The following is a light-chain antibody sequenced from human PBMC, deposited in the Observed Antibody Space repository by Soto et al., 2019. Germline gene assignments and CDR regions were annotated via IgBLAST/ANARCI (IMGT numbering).Light chain of an antibody. V-gene: IGLV1-40*01. CDR3: QSYDSGLTYV. J-gene: IGLJ1*01. CDR2: DNN. CDR1: RSNIGAGYD. Sequence: QSVLTQAPSLSGAPGQRVTIACTGSRSNIGAGYDVHWYQQLPGTAPKLLIYDNNNRPSGVPGRFSGSKSGTSASLAITGLQAEDEADYYCQSYDSGLTYVFGTGTKVTVL.